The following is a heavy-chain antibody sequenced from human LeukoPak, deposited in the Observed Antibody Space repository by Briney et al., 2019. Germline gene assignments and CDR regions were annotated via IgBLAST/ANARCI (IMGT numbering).Heavy chain of an antibody. CDR1: GYTFTSYG. CDR2: ISAYNGNT. J-gene: IGHJ4*02. CDR3: ARVPQIFDYGLYFVY. V-gene: IGHV1-18*01. Sequence: ASVKVSCKASGYTFTSYGISWVRQAPGQGLEWMGWISAYNGNTNYAQKLQGRVTMTTDTSTSTAYMELRSLRSDDTAVYYCARVPQIFDYGLYFVYCGQGTLVTVSS. D-gene: IGHD4-17*01.